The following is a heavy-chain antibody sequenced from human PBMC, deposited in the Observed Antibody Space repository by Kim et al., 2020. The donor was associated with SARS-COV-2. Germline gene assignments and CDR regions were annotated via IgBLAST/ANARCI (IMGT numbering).Heavy chain of an antibody. V-gene: IGHV3-53*01. Sequence: GGSLRLSCAASGFTVSSNYMSWVRQAPGKGLEWVSVIYSGGSTYYADSVKGRFTISRDNSKNTLYLQMNSLRAEDTAVYYCARVWYSSSWYYYYGMDVWGQGTTVTVSS. J-gene: IGHJ6*02. CDR1: GFTVSSNY. CDR3: ARVWYSSSWYYYYGMDV. CDR2: IYSGGST. D-gene: IGHD6-13*01.